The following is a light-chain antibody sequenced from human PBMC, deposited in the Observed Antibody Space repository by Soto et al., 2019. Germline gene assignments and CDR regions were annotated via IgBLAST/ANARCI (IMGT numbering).Light chain of an antibody. CDR3: SSFAGSGTAYFV. V-gene: IGLV2-14*01. CDR2: EVS. CDR1: SSDVGGYNY. J-gene: IGLJ1*01. Sequence: QTAVTQPASVSGSPGQSMTISCTGTSSDVGGYNYVSWYQQVPGKTPKLMIYEVSNRPSGVSNRFSGSKSGNTASLTISGLQSEDEADYYCSSFAGSGTAYFVFGTGTKVTVL.